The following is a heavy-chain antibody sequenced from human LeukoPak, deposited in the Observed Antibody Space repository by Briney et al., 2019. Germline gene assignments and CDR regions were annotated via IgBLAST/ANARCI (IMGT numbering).Heavy chain of an antibody. CDR1: GGSFSGYY. CDR3: SVAGTMGLFDY. V-gene: IGHV4-34*01. CDR2: INHSGST. D-gene: IGHD6-19*01. Sequence: PSETLSLTCAVYGGSFSGYYWSWIRQPPGKGLEWIGEINHSGSTNYNPSLKSRVTISVDTSKNQFSLKLNSVTAADTAVYYCSVAGTMGLFDYWGQGTLVTVSS. J-gene: IGHJ4*02.